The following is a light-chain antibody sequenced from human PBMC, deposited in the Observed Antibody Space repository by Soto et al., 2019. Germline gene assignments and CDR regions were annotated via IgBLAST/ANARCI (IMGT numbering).Light chain of an antibody. Sequence: DIQMTQSPSTLSASVGDRVTITCRASQTISSWLAWYQQKPGKAPKLLIYDASSLESGVQSRFSGSGSGTEFTLTISSLQPDDFATYYGQQYNSYSPLTFGGGTKVEIK. CDR1: QTISSW. V-gene: IGKV1-5*01. CDR3: QQYNSYSPLT. CDR2: DAS. J-gene: IGKJ4*01.